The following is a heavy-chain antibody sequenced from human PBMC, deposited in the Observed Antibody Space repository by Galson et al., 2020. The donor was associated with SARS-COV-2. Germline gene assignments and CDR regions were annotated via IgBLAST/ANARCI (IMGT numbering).Heavy chain of an antibody. J-gene: IGHJ6*02. CDR2: IYSGGTT. V-gene: IGHV3-53*01. CDR1: GFTVSSTY. D-gene: IGHD2-8*01. CDR3: ARGWVYPYAWDV. Sequence: GGSLRLSCAASGFTVSSTYISWVRQAPGKGREWVSLIYSGGTTNYADAVKGRFTISRDNSKNTLYLQMNSLRAEDTAVYYCARGWVYPYAWDVWGQGTTVTVAS.